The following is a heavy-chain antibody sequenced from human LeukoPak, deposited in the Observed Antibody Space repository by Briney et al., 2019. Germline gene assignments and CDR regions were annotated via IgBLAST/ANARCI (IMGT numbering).Heavy chain of an antibody. V-gene: IGHV3-7*03. CDR1: GFTFSSYW. CDR3: ARDMGGIVVVPADGYFDY. D-gene: IGHD2-2*01. Sequence: GGSLRLSCAASGFTFSSYWMSWVRQAPGKGLEWVANIKQDGSEKYYVDSVKGRFTISRDNAKNSLYLQMNSLRAEDTAVYYCARDMGGIVVVPADGYFDYWGQGTLVTVSS. CDR2: IKQDGSEK. J-gene: IGHJ4*02.